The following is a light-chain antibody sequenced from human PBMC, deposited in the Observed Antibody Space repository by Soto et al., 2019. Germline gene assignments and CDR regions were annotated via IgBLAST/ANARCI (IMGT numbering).Light chain of an antibody. CDR3: QQYNNWPPLT. V-gene: IGKV3-15*01. Sequence: EIVMTQSPATLSVSPGERATLSCRASQSVSGNLAWYQQRPGQAPRLLIYGASTRATGIPARFSGSGSGTEFTPTFSSLQSEDFAVYYCQQYNNWPPLTFGGGTKVEIK. CDR1: QSVSGN. CDR2: GAS. J-gene: IGKJ4*01.